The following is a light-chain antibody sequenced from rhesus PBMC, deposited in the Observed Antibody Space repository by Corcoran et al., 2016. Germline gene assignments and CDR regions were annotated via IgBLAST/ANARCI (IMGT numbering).Light chain of an antibody. V-gene: IGKV3-42*01. J-gene: IGKJ4*01. CDR1: QSVSSS. Sequence: EIVMTQSPATLSLSPGERATLSCRASQSVSSSLAWYQQKPGQAPKLLIDGASSRATGSPDRFSGSGSGTEFTLTISSLEPEDVGVYYCQQDYSWPLTFGGGTKVELK. CDR2: GAS. CDR3: QQDYSWPLT.